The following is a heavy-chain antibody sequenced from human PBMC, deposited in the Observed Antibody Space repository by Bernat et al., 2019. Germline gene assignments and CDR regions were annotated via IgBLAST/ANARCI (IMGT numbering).Heavy chain of an antibody. CDR2: IYYSGST. Sequence: QVQLQESGPGLVKPSETLSLTCTVSGGSISSYYWSWIRQPPGKGLEWIGYIYYSGSTNYNPSLKSRVTISVDTSKNQFSLKLSSVTAADTAVYYCAGGEVAGGGQYCSSTSCGAFDIWGQGTMVTVSS. V-gene: IGHV4-59*01. CDR3: AGGEVAGGGQYCSSTSCGAFDI. CDR1: GGSISSYY. J-gene: IGHJ3*02. D-gene: IGHD2-2*01.